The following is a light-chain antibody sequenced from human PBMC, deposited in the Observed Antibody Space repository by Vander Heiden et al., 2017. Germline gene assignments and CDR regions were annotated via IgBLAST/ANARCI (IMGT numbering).Light chain of an antibody. CDR3: QEWDSSTAVV. Sequence: TVSVSPGPTASITCTGDKLGDKYACWYQQKPGQPPVWGSDQDSKRPSGIPERFSAANSGTKAIMSISGTQAMDDACDDWQEWDSSTAVVFGGGTKLTVL. CDR1: KLGDKY. J-gene: IGLJ2*01. CDR2: QDS. V-gene: IGLV3-1*01.